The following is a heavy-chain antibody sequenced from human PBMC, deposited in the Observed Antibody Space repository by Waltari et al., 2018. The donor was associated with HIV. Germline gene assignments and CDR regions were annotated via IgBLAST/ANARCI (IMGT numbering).Heavy chain of an antibody. Sequence: QLIQSAGGEQTVGASLNISCKTSAYLFSTHVLSSLGWAAVRGLEWVVWINTLQNITHFARSFQGRVAMSSDTATNTTHLHLTRLTSDDSTIYYCARDRDLKYDSGTALAYWGQGTLVSVSS. CDR3: ARDRDLKYDSGTALAY. CDR2: INTLQNIT. D-gene: IGHD2-21*02. CDR1: AYLFSTHV. V-gene: IGHV1-18*01. J-gene: IGHJ4*02.